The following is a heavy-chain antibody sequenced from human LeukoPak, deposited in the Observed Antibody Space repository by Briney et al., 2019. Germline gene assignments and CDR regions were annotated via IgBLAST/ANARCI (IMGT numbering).Heavy chain of an antibody. D-gene: IGHD4-23*01. V-gene: IGHV3-73*01. CDR2: IRSKSNNYAT. Sequence: GGSLRLSCAASGFTFSDSALHWVRQASGKGLEWVGRIRSKSNNYATDYASSLKGRVTISRDDSKSTAYLQMNGLKTEDTAVYFCTRVPDYAGDFDYWGQGTLVSVSS. CDR1: GFTFSDSA. J-gene: IGHJ4*02. CDR3: TRVPDYAGDFDY.